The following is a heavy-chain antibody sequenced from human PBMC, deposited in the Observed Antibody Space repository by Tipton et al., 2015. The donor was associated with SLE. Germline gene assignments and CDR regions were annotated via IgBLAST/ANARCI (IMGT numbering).Heavy chain of an antibody. D-gene: IGHD1-26*01. CDR3: ARVRWEELECYYYYGMDV. CDR1: GFTFSSYW. CDR2: IKLDGSEK. J-gene: IGHJ6*02. V-gene: IGHV3-7*01. Sequence: SLRLSCATSGFTFSSYWMTWVRQAPGKGLEWVANIKLDGSEKDYVDSVRGRFTISRDNAKKSVYLQLNSLRAEDTAVYYCARVRWEELECYYYYGMDVWGQGTTVTVSS.